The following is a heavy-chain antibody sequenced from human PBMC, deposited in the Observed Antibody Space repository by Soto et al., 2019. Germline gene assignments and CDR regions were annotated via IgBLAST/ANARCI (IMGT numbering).Heavy chain of an antibody. CDR1: GFTFTSSA. CDR3: AAGIAAAGIASTKNWFAP. Sequence: QMQLVQSVPEVKKPGTSVKVACKASGFTFTSSAVQWVRQARGQRLEWIGWIVVGSGNTNYAQKFQARVTITRDMSTSTAYMELSSLRSEDTAVYYCAAGIAAAGIASTKNWFAPWGQGTLVTVSS. J-gene: IGHJ5*02. D-gene: IGHD6-13*01. CDR2: IVVGSGNT. V-gene: IGHV1-58*01.